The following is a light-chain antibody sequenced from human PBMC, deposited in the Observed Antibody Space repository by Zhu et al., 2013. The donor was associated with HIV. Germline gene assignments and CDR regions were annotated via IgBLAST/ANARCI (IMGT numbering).Light chain of an antibody. CDR2: GAS. CDR3: HQYGTSPLT. J-gene: IGKJ4*01. V-gene: IGKV3-20*01. CDR1: QTLTTNY. Sequence: EIVLTQSPDTLSLSPGERATLSCRASQTLTTNYLAWSQQKPGQAPRLLIYGASTRATAVPDRFSGSGSGTDFTLTISRLEPEDFAVYYCHQYGTSPLTFGGGTRVEIK.